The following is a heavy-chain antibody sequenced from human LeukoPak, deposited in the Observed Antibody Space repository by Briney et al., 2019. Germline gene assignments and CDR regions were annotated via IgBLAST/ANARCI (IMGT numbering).Heavy chain of an antibody. CDR2: MNPNSGNT. CDR1: GYTFTSYD. CDR3: ARGPGRSWYYYMDV. V-gene: IGHV1-8*03. Sequence: GASVKVSCKASGYTFTSYDINWVRQATGQGLEWMGWMNPNSGNTGYAQKFQGRVTITRNTSISTAYMELSSLRSEDTAVYYCARGPGRSWYYYMDVWGKGTTVTVSS. J-gene: IGHJ6*03.